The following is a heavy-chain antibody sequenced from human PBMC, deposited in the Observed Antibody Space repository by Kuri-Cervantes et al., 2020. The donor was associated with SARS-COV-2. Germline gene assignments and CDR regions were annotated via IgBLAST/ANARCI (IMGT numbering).Heavy chain of an antibody. J-gene: IGHJ4*02. D-gene: IGHD2-2*01. Sequence: SGTLSLTCTVSGGTISSSSYYWGRNRQPPGKGLEWIGIIYYSGSTYYNPSLKSRATISVDTYTNQFSQKLNSVTAPDTAVYDCERARPYRPGVVVVPAGYNDFDYWGQGTLVTVSS. CDR3: ERARPYRPGVVVVPAGYNDFDY. V-gene: IGHV4-39*07. CDR2: IYYSGST. CDR1: GGTISSSSYY.